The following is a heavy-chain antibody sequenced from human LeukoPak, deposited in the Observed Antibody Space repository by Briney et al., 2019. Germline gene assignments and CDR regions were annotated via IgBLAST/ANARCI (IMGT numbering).Heavy chain of an antibody. D-gene: IGHD3-22*01. J-gene: IGHJ4*02. CDR2: IWYDGSNK. CDR1: GFTFSNYG. V-gene: IGHV3-33*01. CDR3: ATARNNYDYSGFSALDS. Sequence: GRSLRLSCVASGFTFSNYGMHWVRQAPGMGLEWVAVIWYDGSNKNYRDSVRGRFTISRDNFKYTLYLEMNSLRAEDTAVYYCATARNNYDYSGFSALDSWGQGTLVTVAS.